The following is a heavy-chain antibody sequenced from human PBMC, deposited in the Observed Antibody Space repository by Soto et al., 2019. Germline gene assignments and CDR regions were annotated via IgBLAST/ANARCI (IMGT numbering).Heavy chain of an antibody. CDR2: IYWDDDK. CDR1: GFSLSTSGVG. Sequence: QITLKESGPTLVKPTQTLTLTCTFSGFSLSTSGVGVGWIRQPPGKALEWLALIYWDDDKRYSPSLKSRLNITTETYKNLSVLTTTNMDPADPATYYGAHRRPLGLPSFDWLVPSGPCIAVAGTSPPWFDPWGQGTLVTVSS. D-gene: IGHD6-19*01. CDR3: AHRRPLGLPSFDWLVPSGPCIAVAGTSPPWFDP. J-gene: IGHJ5*02. V-gene: IGHV2-5*02.